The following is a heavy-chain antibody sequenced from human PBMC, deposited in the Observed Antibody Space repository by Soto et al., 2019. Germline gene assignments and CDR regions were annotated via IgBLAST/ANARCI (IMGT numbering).Heavy chain of an antibody. CDR3: SQGGSGSYYGMDV. CDR1: GLSLTTSGVG. Sequence: QITLKESGPTLVKPTQTLTLTCTFSGLSLTTSGVGVSWIRQPPGKALEWLAVIYWDNDKRFSPPLKTRLTITRDTSKNQVILTMTNMDPVDTGTYYCSQGGSGSYYGMDVWGQGTTVTVSS. J-gene: IGHJ6*02. V-gene: IGHV2-5*02. CDR2: IYWDNDK. D-gene: IGHD3-10*01.